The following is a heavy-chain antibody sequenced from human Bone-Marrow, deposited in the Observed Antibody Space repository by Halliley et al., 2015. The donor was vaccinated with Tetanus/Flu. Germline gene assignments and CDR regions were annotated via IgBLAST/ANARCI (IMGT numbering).Heavy chain of an antibody. CDR3: ARETVAAAGDY. V-gene: IGHV3-7*04. CDR2: IKQDGREK. D-gene: IGHD6-25*01. Sequence: EWVANIKQDGREKHYLASVKGRFTISRDNSDNILFLQLNGLRAEDTAVYYCARETVAAAGDYWGQGTLVTVAS. J-gene: IGHJ4*02.